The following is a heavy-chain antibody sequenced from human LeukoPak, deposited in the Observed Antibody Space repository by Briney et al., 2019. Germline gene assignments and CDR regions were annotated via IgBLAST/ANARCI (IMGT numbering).Heavy chain of an antibody. J-gene: IGHJ4*02. D-gene: IGHD4-23*01. Sequence: GGSLRLSCAGSGFTFSTYVMSWVRQAPGKGLEWVAHIKEDGTAKYYVDSVRGRFTISKDDDKNSLSLQMNSLRVEDTAVYYCVRGGWELDYWGQGTLVTVAS. V-gene: IGHV3-7*01. CDR1: GFTFSTYV. CDR2: IKEDGTAK. CDR3: VRGGWELDY.